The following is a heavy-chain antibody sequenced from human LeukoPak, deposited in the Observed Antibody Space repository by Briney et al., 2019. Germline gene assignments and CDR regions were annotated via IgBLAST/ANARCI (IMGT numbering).Heavy chain of an antibody. CDR3: ARDRAIFGVVIMSY. D-gene: IGHD3-3*01. Sequence: GGSLRLSCAASGFTFSSYSMNWVRQAPGKGLEWVSSISSSSSYIYYADSVKGRFTISRDKAKNSLYLQMNSLRAEDTAVYYCARDRAIFGVVIMSYWGQGTLVTVSS. CDR1: GFTFSSYS. J-gene: IGHJ4*02. CDR2: ISSSSSYI. V-gene: IGHV3-21*04.